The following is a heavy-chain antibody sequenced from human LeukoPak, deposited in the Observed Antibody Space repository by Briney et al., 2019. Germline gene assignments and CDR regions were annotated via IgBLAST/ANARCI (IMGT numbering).Heavy chain of an antibody. Sequence: GGSLRLSCAAPGFTFSSYWMSWVRQAPGKGLEWVANIKQDGSEKYYVDSVKGRFTISRDNAKNSLYLQMNSLRAEDTAVYYCARLDSSYYYYYYYMDVWGKGTTVTVSS. CDR1: GFTFSSYW. CDR2: IKQDGSEK. J-gene: IGHJ6*03. V-gene: IGHV3-7*01. D-gene: IGHD2-15*01. CDR3: ARLDSSYYYYYYYMDV.